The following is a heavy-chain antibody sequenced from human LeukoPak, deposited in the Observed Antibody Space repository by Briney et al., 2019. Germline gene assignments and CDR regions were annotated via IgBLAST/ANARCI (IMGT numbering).Heavy chain of an antibody. CDR2: IIPIFGTA. CDR1: GGTFSSYA. V-gene: IGHV1-69*13. Sequence: ASVKVSCKASGGTFSSYAISWVRQAPGQGLEWMGGIIPIFGTANYAQKFQGRVTITADESTSTAYMELSSLRSEDTAVYYCARYYDILTGFYYFDYWGQGTLVTVSS. CDR3: ARYYDILTGFYYFDY. D-gene: IGHD3-9*01. J-gene: IGHJ4*02.